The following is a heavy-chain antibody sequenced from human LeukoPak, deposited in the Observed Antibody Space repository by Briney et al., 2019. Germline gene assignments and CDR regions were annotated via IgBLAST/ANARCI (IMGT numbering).Heavy chain of an antibody. D-gene: IGHD2-15*01. Sequence: GGSLRLSCTVSGFTVSSNSMSWVRQAPGKGLEWVSFIYSDNTHYSDSVKGRFTISRDNSKNSLYLHMNSLRVDDTAVFYCAREVLVVAATTFWYFDLWGRGTLVTVSS. CDR1: GFTVSSNS. CDR2: IYSDNT. J-gene: IGHJ2*01. CDR3: AREVLVVAATTFWYFDL. V-gene: IGHV3-53*01.